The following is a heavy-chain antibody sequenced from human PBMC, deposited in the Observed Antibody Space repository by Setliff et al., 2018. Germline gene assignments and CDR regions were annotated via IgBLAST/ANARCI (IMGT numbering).Heavy chain of an antibody. V-gene: IGHV1-2*06. Sequence: ASVKVSCKASGGTFSSYAISWVRQAPGQGLEWVGRIHPLTGDTNYAQKFEGRVTMTRDTSINTVFMELTDPTSDDSAVYFCARAPRRCGGFKCYTGSSWFDPWGRGTLVTVSS. CDR3: ARAPRRCGGFKCYTGSSWFDP. J-gene: IGHJ5*02. CDR1: GGTFSSYA. CDR2: IHPLTGDT. D-gene: IGHD2-2*02.